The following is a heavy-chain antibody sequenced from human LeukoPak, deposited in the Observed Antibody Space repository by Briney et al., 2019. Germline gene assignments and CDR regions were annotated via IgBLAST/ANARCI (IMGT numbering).Heavy chain of an antibody. V-gene: IGHV4-34*01. Sequence: SETLSLTCAVYGGSFSGYYWSWIRQPPGKGLEWIGEINHSGSTNYNPSLQSRVTISVDTSKKQFSLKLSSVTAADTAVYYCARAGRITIFGVVSSHDMDVWGKGTTVTVSS. J-gene: IGHJ6*03. CDR1: GGSFSGYY. D-gene: IGHD3-3*01. CDR3: ARAGRITIFGVVSSHDMDV. CDR2: INHSGST.